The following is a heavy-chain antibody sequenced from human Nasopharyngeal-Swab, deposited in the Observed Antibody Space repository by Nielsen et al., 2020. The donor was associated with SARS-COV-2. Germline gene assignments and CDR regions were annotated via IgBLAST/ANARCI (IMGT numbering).Heavy chain of an antibody. CDR3: ARDCSTSSCHLV. Sequence: ASVKVSCKASDYSFNKNTVSWVRQGPGQGLEWMGWITGKNGNALYAETLQGRITMTTDTSTNTAYMELRSLRSDDTAVYCARDCSTSSCHLVWGQGTLVTVSS. D-gene: IGHD2-2*01. J-gene: IGHJ4*02. CDR1: DYSFNKNT. V-gene: IGHV1-18*04. CDR2: ITGKNGNA.